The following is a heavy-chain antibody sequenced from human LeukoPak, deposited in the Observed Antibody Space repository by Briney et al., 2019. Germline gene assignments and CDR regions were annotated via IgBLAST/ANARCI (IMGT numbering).Heavy chain of an antibody. CDR2: INPNTGTT. J-gene: IGHJ5*02. Sequence: GASVKVSCKTSGYTFTGYYIHWVRQAPGQGLEWMGWINPNTGTTNYAQKFQGRVTMTRDTSISTAYMELSRLRSDDTAVYYCARLVPFSLWFGELRFDPWGQGTLVTVSS. D-gene: IGHD3-10*01. CDR3: ARLVPFSLWFGELRFDP. V-gene: IGHV1-2*02. CDR1: GYTFTGYY.